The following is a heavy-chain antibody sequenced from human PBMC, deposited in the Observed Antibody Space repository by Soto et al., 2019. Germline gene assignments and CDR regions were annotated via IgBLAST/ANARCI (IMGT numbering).Heavy chain of an antibody. Sequence: ETLSLTCDVYGVSFSGYYWSWIRQPPGKGLEWIGYIYYSGSTNYNPSLKSRVTISVDTSKNQFSLKLSSVTAADTAVYYCATIPTTDYYFDYWGQGTLVTVS. CDR1: GVSFSGYY. CDR3: ATIPTTDYYFDY. J-gene: IGHJ4*02. CDR2: IYYSGST. V-gene: IGHV4-59*01. D-gene: IGHD4-4*01.